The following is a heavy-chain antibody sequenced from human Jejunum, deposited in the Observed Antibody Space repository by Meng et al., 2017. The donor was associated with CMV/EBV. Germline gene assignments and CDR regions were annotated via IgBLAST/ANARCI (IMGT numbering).Heavy chain of an antibody. D-gene: IGHD3-10*01. V-gene: IGHV1-2*02. CDR3: ARDQRRGYWFDP. CDR2: INPNSGGT. J-gene: IGHJ5*02. Sequence: ASGYTFTGYDMHWVRQAPGQGLEWMGWINPNSGGTNYAQKFQGRVTMTRDTSISTAYMELSRLRSDDTAVYYCARDQRRGYWFDPWGQGTLVTVSS. CDR1: GYTFTGYD.